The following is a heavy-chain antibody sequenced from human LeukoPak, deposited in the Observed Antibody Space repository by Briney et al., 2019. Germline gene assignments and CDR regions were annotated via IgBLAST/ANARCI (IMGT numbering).Heavy chain of an antibody. CDR2: ISYDGSNK. V-gene: IGHV3-30-3*01. CDR3: ARDFSGSSGPGY. Sequence: GGSLRLSCAASGFTFSSYAMHWVRQAPGKGLEWVAVISYDGSNKYYADSVKGRFTISRDNSKNTLYLQMNSLRVEDTAVYYCARDFSGSSGPGYWGQGTLVTVSS. D-gene: IGHD3-22*01. J-gene: IGHJ4*02. CDR1: GFTFSSYA.